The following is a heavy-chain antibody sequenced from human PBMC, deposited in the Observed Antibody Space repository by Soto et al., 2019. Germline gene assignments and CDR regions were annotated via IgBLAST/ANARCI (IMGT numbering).Heavy chain of an antibody. D-gene: IGHD3-3*01. CDR2: ISNDGSRE. Sequence: QVQLVESGGGVVQPGRSLRLSCTASGFTFSNYGMHWVRQAPGKGLEWVAVISNDGSREYYADSLKGRFTISRDNSENTLSLQMYSLRGEDTAVYYCAKDYDFWSGPDYWGQGTLVTVSS. V-gene: IGHV3-30*18. J-gene: IGHJ4*02. CDR3: AKDYDFWSGPDY. CDR1: GFTFSNYG.